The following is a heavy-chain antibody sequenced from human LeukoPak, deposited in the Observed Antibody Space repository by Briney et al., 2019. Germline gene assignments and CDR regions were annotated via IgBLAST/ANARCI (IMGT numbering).Heavy chain of an antibody. D-gene: IGHD6-19*01. CDR3: ARVKQWLVPSDAFDI. Sequence: SVKVSRKASGGTLSSYAISWVRQAPGQGLEWMGGIIPIFGTANYAQKFRGRVTLTADESTSTAYMELSSLRSEDTAVYYCARVKQWLVPSDAFDIWDQGTMVTVSS. V-gene: IGHV1-69*13. CDR1: GGTLSSYA. J-gene: IGHJ3*02. CDR2: IIPIFGTA.